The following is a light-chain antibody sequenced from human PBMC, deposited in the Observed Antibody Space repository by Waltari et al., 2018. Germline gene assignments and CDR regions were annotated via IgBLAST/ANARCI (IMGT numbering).Light chain of an antibody. J-gene: IGKJ1*01. CDR1: QGINKE. CDR2: AAS. V-gene: IGKV1-27*01. Sequence: DIQMTQSPSSLSASAGERVTVTCRASQGINKELSWFQQRPGNAPTLLIYAASSLQTGVSSRFSGSGFGTDFTLTISSLQPEDVATYYCQQDYSPPWTFGQGTKVEIK. CDR3: QQDYSPPWT.